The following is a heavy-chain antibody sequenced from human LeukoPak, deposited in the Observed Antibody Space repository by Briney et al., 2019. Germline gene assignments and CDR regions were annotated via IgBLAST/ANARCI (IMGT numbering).Heavy chain of an antibody. D-gene: IGHD3-10*01. CDR3: ARVITMVRGVIGTNWFDP. J-gene: IGHJ5*02. CDR1: GGSFSGYY. CDR2: INHSGST. Sequence: SETLSLTCAVYGGSFSGYYWSWIRQPPGKGLEWIGEINHSGSTNYNPSLKGRVTISVDTSKNQFSLKLSSVTAADTAVYYCARVITMVRGVIGTNWFDPWGQGTLVTVSS. V-gene: IGHV4-34*01.